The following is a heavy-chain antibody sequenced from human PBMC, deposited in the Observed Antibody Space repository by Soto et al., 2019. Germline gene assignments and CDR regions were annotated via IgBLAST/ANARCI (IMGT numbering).Heavy chain of an antibody. J-gene: IGHJ6*02. CDR2: IIPIFGTA. D-gene: IGHD2-15*01. V-gene: IGHV1-69*13. Sequence: ASVKVSCKASGGTFSSYAISWVRQAPGQGLEWMGGIIPIFGTANYAQKFQGRVTITADESTSTAYMELSSLRSEDTAVYYCARFRRVVVVAAKKYYYYGMDVWGQGTTVTVSS. CDR3: ARFRRVVVVAAKKYYYYGMDV. CDR1: GGTFSSYA.